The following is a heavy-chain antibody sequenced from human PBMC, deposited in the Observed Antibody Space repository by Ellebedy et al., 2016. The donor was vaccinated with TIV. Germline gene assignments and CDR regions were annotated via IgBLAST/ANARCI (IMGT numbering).Heavy chain of an antibody. V-gene: IGHV3-7*01. CDR3: ASHKDVLGGD. CDR2: IKQDGSER. CDR1: GFSFSSYW. J-gene: IGHJ4*02. Sequence: GGSLRLXXAASGFSFSSYWMSWVRQAPGKGLEWVANIKQDGSERYYVASVKGRFTISRDNAKNPLFLQMNSLRAEDTAVYFCASHKDVLGGDWGQGTLVTVSS. D-gene: IGHD4-23*01.